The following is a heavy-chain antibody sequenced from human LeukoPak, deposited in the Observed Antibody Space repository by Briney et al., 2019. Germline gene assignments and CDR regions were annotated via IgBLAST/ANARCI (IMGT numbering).Heavy chain of an antibody. D-gene: IGHD3-16*01. V-gene: IGHV4-59*02. CDR1: GGSVSRYY. Sequence: SETLSLTCTVSGGSVSRYYWSWIRQPPGKGLEWIGYIYYSESTNYNPSLKSRVSISVDTSKSQFSLKLRSVTAADTAVYYCATSGVITFGGAMLPYAFDIWGQGTMVTVSS. CDR2: IYYSEST. J-gene: IGHJ3*02. CDR3: ATSGVITFGGAMLPYAFDI.